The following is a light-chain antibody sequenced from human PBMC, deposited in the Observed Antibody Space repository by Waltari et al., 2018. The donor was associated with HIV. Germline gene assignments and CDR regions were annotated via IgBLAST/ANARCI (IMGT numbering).Light chain of an antibody. V-gene: IGKV3-15*01. CDR1: KSISSH. Sequence: EIVMTQFPGTLSVSPGERATLSCRASKSISSHLAWYQQKPGQTPRLLIYAASNRATGIPTRFSGSGSGTDFTLTISGLQPEDFAVYYCLQYTFWPPYTFGQGTKLEMK. CDR3: LQYTFWPPYT. CDR2: AAS. J-gene: IGKJ2*01.